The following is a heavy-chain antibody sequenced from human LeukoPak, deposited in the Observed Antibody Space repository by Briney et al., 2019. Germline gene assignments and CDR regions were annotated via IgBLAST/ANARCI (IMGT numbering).Heavy chain of an antibody. J-gene: IGHJ4*02. CDR3: ARVPYSSSWYFDY. CDR2: ISYDGSNK. Sequence: GRSPRLSCAASGFTFSSYTMHWVRQAPGKGLEWVAVISYDGSNKYYADSVKGRFTISRDNSKNTLYLQMNSLRAEDTAVYYCARVPYSSSWYFDYWGQGTLVTVSS. CDR1: GFTFSSYT. V-gene: IGHV3-30-3*01. D-gene: IGHD6-13*01.